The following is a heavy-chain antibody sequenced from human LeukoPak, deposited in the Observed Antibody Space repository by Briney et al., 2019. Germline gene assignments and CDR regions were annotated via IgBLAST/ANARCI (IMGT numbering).Heavy chain of an antibody. D-gene: IGHD5-18*01. CDR1: GFTFNNYA. V-gene: IGHV3-23*01. CDR3: AKVRGYSYANEYHFDN. Sequence: GGSLRVSCAASGFTFNNYAMGWVRQAPGKGLEWVSSIRGSGDNTYYADSVKGRSTISRDNSKNHLYLQMNSLRAEDTAVYYCAKVRGYSYANEYHFDNWGQGTLVSVSS. CDR2: IRGSGDNT. J-gene: IGHJ4*02.